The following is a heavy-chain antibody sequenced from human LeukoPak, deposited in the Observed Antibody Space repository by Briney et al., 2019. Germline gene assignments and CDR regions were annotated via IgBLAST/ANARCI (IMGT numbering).Heavy chain of an antibody. V-gene: IGHV1-2*02. J-gene: IGHJ5*02. Sequence: ASVKVSCKATGYTFTAYYMQWVRQAPGQGLEWMGWINPNSGTTNCAQKFQGRVTMTGDTSISTAYMELNRLRSDDTAIYYCASIAARRDLRPPVPWGQGTLVTVSS. CDR1: GYTFTAYY. CDR3: ASIAARRDLRPPVP. D-gene: IGHD6-6*01. CDR2: INPNSGTT.